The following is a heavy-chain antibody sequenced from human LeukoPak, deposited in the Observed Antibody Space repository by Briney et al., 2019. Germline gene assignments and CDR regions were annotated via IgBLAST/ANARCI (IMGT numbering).Heavy chain of an antibody. D-gene: IGHD3-22*01. Sequence: PGGSLRLSCSASGFTFSSYAMHWVRQAPGKGLEYVSAISSNGDSTYYADSVKGRLTISRDNSKNTLYLQMSSLRAEDTAVYYCVKGLRYYDSSDTFDYWGQGTLVTVSS. CDR1: GFTFSSYA. J-gene: IGHJ4*02. V-gene: IGHV3-64D*06. CDR2: ISSNGDST. CDR3: VKGLRYYDSSDTFDY.